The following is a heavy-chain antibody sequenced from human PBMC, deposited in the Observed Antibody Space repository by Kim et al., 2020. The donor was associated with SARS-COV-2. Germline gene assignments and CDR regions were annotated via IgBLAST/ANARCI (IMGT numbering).Heavy chain of an antibody. Sequence: SETLSLTCTVSGGSISSYYWSWIRQPAGKGLEWIGRIYTSGSTNYNPSLKSRVTMSVDTSKNQFSLKLSSVTAADTAVYYCARDSSEYSSGWSPYFQHWGQGTLVTVSS. J-gene: IGHJ1*01. CDR1: GGSISSYY. CDR3: ARDSSEYSSGWSPYFQH. V-gene: IGHV4-4*07. CDR2: IYTSGST. D-gene: IGHD6-19*01.